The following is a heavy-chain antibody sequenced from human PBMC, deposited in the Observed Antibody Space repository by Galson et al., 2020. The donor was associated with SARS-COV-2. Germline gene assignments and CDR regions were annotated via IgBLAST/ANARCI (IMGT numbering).Heavy chain of an antibody. Sequence: TGGSLRLSCAASGLTFTSYVMHWVRQAPGKGLEYVSGINSNGDRTYYANSVKGRFTISRDNSKNTLYLQMGSLRAEDMAVYYCARGGLGIVARNWYFDLWGRGTLVTVSS. CDR3: ARGGLGIVARNWYFDL. D-gene: IGHD7-27*01. V-gene: IGHV3-64*01. CDR2: INSNGDRT. CDR1: GLTFTSYV. J-gene: IGHJ2*01.